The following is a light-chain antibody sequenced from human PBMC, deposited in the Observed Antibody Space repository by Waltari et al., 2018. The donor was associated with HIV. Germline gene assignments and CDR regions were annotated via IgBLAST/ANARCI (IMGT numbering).Light chain of an antibody. Sequence: IVMPQPPDSLPVSLGERATINCRSSRPLHFNSNNQNYLAWYQQKPGQSPKVLIYWASTRAAGVPGRFSGSGSGTDVNLTISSLQADDVAVYYCQQYYTIDSTFGGGTKVEIK. CDR2: WAS. CDR3: QQYYTIDST. V-gene: IGKV4-1*01. J-gene: IGKJ4*01. CDR1: RPLHFNSNNQNY.